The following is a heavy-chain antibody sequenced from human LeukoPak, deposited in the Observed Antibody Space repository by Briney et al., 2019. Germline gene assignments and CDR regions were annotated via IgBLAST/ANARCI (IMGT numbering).Heavy chain of an antibody. CDR2: IRYDGSNK. Sequence: GGSLRLSCAASGFTSSSYGMHWVRQAPGKGLEWVAFIRYDGSNKYYADSVKGRFTISRDNSKNTLFLQMNSLRAEDTAVYYCAKDLYDILTGSLTPPGYWGQGTLVTVSS. D-gene: IGHD3-9*01. CDR3: AKDLYDILTGSLTPPGY. V-gene: IGHV3-30*02. J-gene: IGHJ4*02. CDR1: GFTSSSYG.